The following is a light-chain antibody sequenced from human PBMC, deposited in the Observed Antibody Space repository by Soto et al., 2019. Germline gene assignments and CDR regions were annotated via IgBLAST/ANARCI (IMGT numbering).Light chain of an antibody. CDR1: HSVSSRY. V-gene: IGKV3-20*01. CDR2: GAS. Sequence: EIVLTQSPGTLSLSPGERATLSCRSSHSVSSRYLAWYQQKPGQAPRLLISGASSRATGIPDRFSGSGSGTDFTLTISRLEPEDFAVFYCHHYGTSPPTFGQGTKVDIK. J-gene: IGKJ1*01. CDR3: HHYGTSPPT.